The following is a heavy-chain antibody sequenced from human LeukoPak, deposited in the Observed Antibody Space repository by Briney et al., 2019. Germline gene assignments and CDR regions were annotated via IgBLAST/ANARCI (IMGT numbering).Heavy chain of an antibody. CDR3: ARDRHYYDSSGYYYPTASPFDY. CDR2: VSYDGSYK. V-gene: IGHV3-30*04. Sequence: GMSLRLSCAATGFTFNSYAMHWVRQAPGKGLECVTIVSYDGSYKYYADSVKGRFTISRDNSKNTLYLQMNSLRAEDTAVYYCARDRHYYDSSGYYYPTASPFDYWGQGTLVTVSS. D-gene: IGHD3-22*01. J-gene: IGHJ4*02. CDR1: GFTFNSYA.